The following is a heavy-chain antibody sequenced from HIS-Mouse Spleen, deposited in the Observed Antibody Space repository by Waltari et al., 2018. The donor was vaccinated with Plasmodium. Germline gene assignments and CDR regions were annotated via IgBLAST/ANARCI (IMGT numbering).Heavy chain of an antibody. CDR3: ARVAYGYCSSTSCYACWFDP. D-gene: IGHD2-2*03. CDR2: IYYSGST. V-gene: IGHV4-39*07. Sequence: QLQLQESGPGLVTPSETLSLTCTVSGGSISSSSYSWGWIRQPPGQGLEWIGSIYYSGSTYYNPSLKSRVTISVDTSKNQFSLKLSSVTAADTAVYYCARVAYGYCSSTSCYACWFDPWGQGTLVTVSS. J-gene: IGHJ5*02. CDR1: GGSISSSSYS.